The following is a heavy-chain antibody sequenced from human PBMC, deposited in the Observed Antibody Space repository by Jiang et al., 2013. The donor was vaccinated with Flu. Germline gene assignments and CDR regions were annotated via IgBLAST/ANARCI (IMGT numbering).Heavy chain of an antibody. V-gene: IGHV1-69*04. CDR2: IIPILGIA. Sequence: SGAEVKKPGSSVKVSCKASGGTFSSYTTSWVRQAPGQGLEWMGRIIPILGIANYAQKFQGRVTITADKSTSTAYMELSSLRSEDTAVYYCARVNGAIYDYYGMDVWGQGTTVTVSS. CDR3: ARVNGAIYDYYGMDV. J-gene: IGHJ6*02. D-gene: IGHD3-3*01. CDR1: GGTFSSYT.